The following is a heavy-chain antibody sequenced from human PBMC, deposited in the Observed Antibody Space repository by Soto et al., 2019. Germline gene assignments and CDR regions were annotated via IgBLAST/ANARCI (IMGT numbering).Heavy chain of an antibody. Sequence: GGSLRLSCAASGFTVSSNYVSWVRQAPGKGLEWVSVIYSGGSTYYADSVKGRFTISRDDSKNTLYLQMNSLKTEDTAVYYCITLVGSYYDSSGYGAFDIWGQGTMVTVSS. V-gene: IGHV3-66*01. J-gene: IGHJ3*02. CDR1: GFTVSSNY. D-gene: IGHD3-22*01. CDR2: IYSGGST. CDR3: ITLVGSYYDSSGYGAFDI.